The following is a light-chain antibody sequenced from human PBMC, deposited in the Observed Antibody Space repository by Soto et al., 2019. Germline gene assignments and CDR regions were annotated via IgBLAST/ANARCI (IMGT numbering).Light chain of an antibody. CDR2: DAS. CDR1: QDISNY. CDR3: QQYDNRMYT. Sequence: DLPMTQSPSSLSASVGDRVTITCQASQDISNYLNWYQQKPGKAPKLLIYDASNLETGVPSRFSGSGSGTDFTFTISSLQPEDIATYYCQQYDNRMYTFGQGTKLEIK. J-gene: IGKJ2*01. V-gene: IGKV1-33*01.